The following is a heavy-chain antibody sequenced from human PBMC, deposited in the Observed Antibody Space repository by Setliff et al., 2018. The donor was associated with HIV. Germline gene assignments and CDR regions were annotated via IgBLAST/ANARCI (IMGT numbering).Heavy chain of an antibody. V-gene: IGHV3-23*01. J-gene: IGHJ4*02. CDR1: GFTFSTSA. Sequence: GGSLRLSCAASGFTFSTSAMTWVRRTPGKGLEWVSSISGPGSSSYYADSVKGRFTISRDSSKDTLFLQMNVLSAGDTAIYYCAKWHSTAWYSGYYIDNWGQGTQVTV. CDR2: ISGPGSSS. CDR3: AKWHSTAWYSGYYIDN. D-gene: IGHD6-19*01.